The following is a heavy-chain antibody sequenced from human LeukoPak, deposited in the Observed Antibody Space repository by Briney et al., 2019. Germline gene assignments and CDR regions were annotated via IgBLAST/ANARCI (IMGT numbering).Heavy chain of an antibody. CDR2: IYPGDSDT. V-gene: IGHV5-51*01. J-gene: IGHJ2*01. CDR3: ARRVVNNRNWYFNL. D-gene: IGHD4-23*01. Sequence: GESLKISCKGSGYRFTNNWIGWVRQMPGKGLEWMGIIYPGDSDTKYSPSFQGQVTISADKSINTAYLRWSSLKASDTAMYYCARRVVNNRNWYFNLWGRGTLVTVSS. CDR1: GYRFTNNW.